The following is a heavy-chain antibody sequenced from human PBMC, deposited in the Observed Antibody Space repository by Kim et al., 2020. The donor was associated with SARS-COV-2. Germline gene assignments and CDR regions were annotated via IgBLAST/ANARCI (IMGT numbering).Heavy chain of an antibody. CDR2: FYCGGST. V-gene: IGHV3-66*04. D-gene: IGHD5-12*01. CDR3: ARRGYSGYD. Sequence: GGSLRLSCAASGFTVSTNYMSWVRQAPGKGLDWVSVFYCGGSTFYADSVKGRFTISRDNSKNTHYLQMNSLRAEDTAVYYCARRGYSGYDWGQGTLVTVSS. J-gene: IGHJ4*02. CDR1: GFTVSTNY.